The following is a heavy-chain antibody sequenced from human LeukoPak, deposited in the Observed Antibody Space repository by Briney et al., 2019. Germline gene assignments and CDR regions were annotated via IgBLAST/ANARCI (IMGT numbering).Heavy chain of an antibody. D-gene: IGHD3-22*01. Sequence: PGGSLRLSCAASGFTFSDYYMSWIRQAPGKGLEWLAYISNSGDTRKYADSVTGRFTISRDNAKNSVFLQMNSLRAEDSGVYYCARKLYYYDTSPAGWFDPWGQGTLVTISS. V-gene: IGHV3-11*01. CDR1: GFTFSDYY. CDR2: ISNSGDTR. CDR3: ARKLYYYDTSPAGWFDP. J-gene: IGHJ5*02.